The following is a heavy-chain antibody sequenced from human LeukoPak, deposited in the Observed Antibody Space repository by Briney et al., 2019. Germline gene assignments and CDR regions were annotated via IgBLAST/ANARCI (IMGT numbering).Heavy chain of an antibody. V-gene: IGHV1-46*01. D-gene: IGHD3-3*01. J-gene: IGHJ5*02. Sequence: GASVKVSCKASGYTFTSYYMHWVRQAPGQGLEWMGIINPSGGSTSYAQKFQGRVTMTRDTSTSTVYMELSSLRSDDTAVYYCARVITIFGVVILNWFDPWGQGTLVTVSS. CDR1: GYTFTSYY. CDR3: ARVITIFGVVILNWFDP. CDR2: INPSGGST.